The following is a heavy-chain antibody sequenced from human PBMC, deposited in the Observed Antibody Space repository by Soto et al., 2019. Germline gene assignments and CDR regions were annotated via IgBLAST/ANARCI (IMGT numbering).Heavy chain of an antibody. CDR2: IIPILGIA. CDR1: GGTFSSYT. Sequence: QFQLVQSGAEVKKPGSSVKVSCKASGGTFSSYTISWVRQAPGQGLEWMGRIIPILGIANYATKFHGRVTITADKSTSTAYMALSSLRSEDTAVYYCATDCGGDCYIDYWGQGTLVTVSS. J-gene: IGHJ4*02. V-gene: IGHV1-69*02. D-gene: IGHD2-21*02. CDR3: ATDCGGDCYIDY.